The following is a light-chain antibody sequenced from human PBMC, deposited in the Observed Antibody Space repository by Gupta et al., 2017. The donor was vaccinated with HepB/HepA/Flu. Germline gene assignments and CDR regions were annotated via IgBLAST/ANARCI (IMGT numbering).Light chain of an antibody. CDR3: QHGNNWPGWT. V-gene: IGKV3-15*01. Sequence: EIVMTQSPATLSVSPGERATLSCRASQSVSSNLAWYQQKPGQAPRLLIYGASTRATGIPARFRGNGSGLEFTLTISIRHSEDFAVYYCQHGNNWPGWTFGQGTKVEIK. J-gene: IGKJ1*01. CDR1: QSVSSN. CDR2: GAS.